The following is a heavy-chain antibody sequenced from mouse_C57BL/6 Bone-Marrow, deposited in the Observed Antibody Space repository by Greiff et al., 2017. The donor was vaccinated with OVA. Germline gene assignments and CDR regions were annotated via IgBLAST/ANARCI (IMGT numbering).Heavy chain of an antibody. Sequence: VQLQQSGAELVRPGASVKLSCTASGFNIKDDYMHWVKQRPEQGLEWIGWIDPENGDTEYASKFQGKATITADTPSNTAYLQLSSLTSEDTAVYYCTTLVEGYWGQGTTLTVSS. D-gene: IGHD1-1*01. V-gene: IGHV14-4*01. CDR1: GFNIKDDY. J-gene: IGHJ2*01. CDR3: TTLVEGY. CDR2: IDPENGDT.